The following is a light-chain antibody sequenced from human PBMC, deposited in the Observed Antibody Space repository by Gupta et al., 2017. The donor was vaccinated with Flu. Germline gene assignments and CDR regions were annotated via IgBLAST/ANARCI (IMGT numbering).Light chain of an antibody. Sequence: NCKSSQSVLYSSNNKNYLAWYQQKPGQPPKLLIYWASTRESGVPDRFSGSGSGTDFTLTISSLQAEDVAVYYCQQYYSTPPAFGPGTKVDIK. CDR1: QSVLYSSNNKNY. CDR2: WAS. J-gene: IGKJ3*01. CDR3: QQYYSTPPA. V-gene: IGKV4-1*01.